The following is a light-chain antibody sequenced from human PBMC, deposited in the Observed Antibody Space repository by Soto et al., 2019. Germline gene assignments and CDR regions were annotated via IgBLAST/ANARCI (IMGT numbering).Light chain of an antibody. CDR2: GAS. J-gene: IGKJ5*01. V-gene: IGKV1-9*01. CDR1: QDISSF. Sequence: IQLTQSPSFLSASVGDRVTITCRASQDISSFLAWYQQKQGKAPNLLIYGASTLQSGVPSRFSGSGSGTEFTLTISSLQPEDFATYYCQQLNSYPHFGQGTRLEIK. CDR3: QQLNSYPH.